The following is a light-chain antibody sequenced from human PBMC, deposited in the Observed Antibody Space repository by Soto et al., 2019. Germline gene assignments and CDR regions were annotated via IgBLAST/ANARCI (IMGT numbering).Light chain of an antibody. CDR2: GAS. CDR1: QSVSSSY. Sequence: EIVLTQSPGTLSLSPGERATLSCRASQSVSSSYLAWYQQKPGQAPRLLIYGASSRAPGIPDRFTGSGSGTDFTLTISRLEPEDFAVYYCQQYDGSPRTFGQGTKVDI. CDR3: QQYDGSPRT. J-gene: IGKJ1*01. V-gene: IGKV3-20*01.